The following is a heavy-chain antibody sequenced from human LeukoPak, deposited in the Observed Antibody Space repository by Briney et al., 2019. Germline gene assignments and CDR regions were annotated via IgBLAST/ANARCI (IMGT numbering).Heavy chain of an antibody. CDR2: IYYSGST. V-gene: IGHV4-59*01. CDR1: GDSISSYY. J-gene: IGHJ4*02. CDR3: ARGRPQFWVDY. D-gene: IGHD3-16*01. Sequence: SETLSLTCTVSGDSISSYYWSWIRQPPGKRLEWIGYIYYSGSTNYNPSLKSRVTISVDTSKNQFSLKLSSVTAADTAVYYCARGRPQFWVDYWGQGTLVTVSS.